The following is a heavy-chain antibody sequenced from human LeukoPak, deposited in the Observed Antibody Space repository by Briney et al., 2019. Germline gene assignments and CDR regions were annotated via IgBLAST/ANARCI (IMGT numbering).Heavy chain of an antibody. CDR1: GYTFTSYG. V-gene: IGHV1-18*01. Sequence: GASVKVSCKASGYTFTSYGISWVRQAPGQGLEWMGWISAYNGNTNYAQKLQGRVTMTTDTSTSTAYMELSSLRSEDTAVYYCARGAASGPGNYYYMDVWGKGTTVTVSS. D-gene: IGHD3-10*01. CDR2: ISAYNGNT. CDR3: ARGAASGPGNYYYMDV. J-gene: IGHJ6*03.